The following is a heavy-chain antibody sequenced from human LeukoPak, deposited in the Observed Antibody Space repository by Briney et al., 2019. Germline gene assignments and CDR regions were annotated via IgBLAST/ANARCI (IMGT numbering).Heavy chain of an antibody. Sequence: SETLSLTCTVSGGSISSYYWSWIRQPPGKGLEWIGYIYYSGSTNYNPSLKSRVTISVDKSKNQFSLKLSSVTAADTAVYYCARAGGSSWYGNWFDPWGQGTLVTVSS. CDR1: GGSISSYY. J-gene: IGHJ5*02. D-gene: IGHD6-13*01. CDR2: IYYSGST. CDR3: ARAGGSSWYGNWFDP. V-gene: IGHV4-59*01.